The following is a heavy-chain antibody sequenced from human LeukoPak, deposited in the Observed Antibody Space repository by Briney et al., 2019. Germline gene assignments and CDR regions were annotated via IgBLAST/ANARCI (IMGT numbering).Heavy chain of an antibody. Sequence: ASVKVSCEASGYTFTDYYLHWVRQAPGQGLEWLGWINPNSGGTSYSQKFQGRVTMTRDTSVSTAFMELSSLRSDDTAVYYCARDDPGVGGSGWPGFVDYWGQGTLVTVSS. J-gene: IGHJ4*02. CDR3: ARDDPGVGGSGWPGFVDY. V-gene: IGHV1-2*02. CDR1: GYTFTDYY. D-gene: IGHD6-19*01. CDR2: INPNSGGT.